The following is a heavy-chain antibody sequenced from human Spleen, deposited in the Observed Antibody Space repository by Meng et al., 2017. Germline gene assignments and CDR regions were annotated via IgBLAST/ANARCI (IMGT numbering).Heavy chain of an antibody. D-gene: IGHD3-10*01. CDR3: ARLDWGDGSEYYKDAMDV. Sequence: SETLSLTCTVSGASISTYYWSWIRQPPGKGLEWIGYIYYSGSTDYNPSFQGQVTMSADKSISTAYLQWSSLKASDSAMYYCARLDWGDGSEYYKDAMDVWGQGTTVTVSS. V-gene: IGHV4-59*12. CDR1: GASISTYY. CDR2: IYYSGST. J-gene: IGHJ6*02.